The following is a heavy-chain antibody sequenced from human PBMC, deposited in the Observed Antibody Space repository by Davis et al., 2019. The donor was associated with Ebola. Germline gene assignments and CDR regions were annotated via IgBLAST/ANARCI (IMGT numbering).Heavy chain of an antibody. D-gene: IGHD3-3*01. J-gene: IGHJ6*02. CDR3: ARGGRITIFGVVESYYGMDV. CDR2: INPSGGST. V-gene: IGHV1-46*02. CDR1: EYTLNELS. Sequence: ASVKVSCKVSEYTLNELSIHWVRQAPGQGLEWMGIINPSGGSTSYAQKFQGRVTMTRDTSTSTVYMELSSLRSEDTAVYYCARGGRITIFGVVESYYGMDVWGQGTTVTVSS.